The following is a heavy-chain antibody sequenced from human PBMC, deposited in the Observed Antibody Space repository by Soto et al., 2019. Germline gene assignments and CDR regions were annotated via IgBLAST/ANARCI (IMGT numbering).Heavy chain of an antibody. Sequence: SETLSLTCNVSGASITSSYWSWIRQPPGKGLEWIAYIHHRGTTNYNPSLQSRVTTSVDTSKNQVSLKMSSVTAADTATYFCARTPCRLDWGTVLFYFDEWGPGSMVSVAS. V-gene: IGHV4-59*01. CDR3: ARTPCRLDWGTVLFYFDE. D-gene: IGHD7-27*01. CDR1: GASITSSY. CDR2: IHHRGTT. J-gene: IGHJ4*02.